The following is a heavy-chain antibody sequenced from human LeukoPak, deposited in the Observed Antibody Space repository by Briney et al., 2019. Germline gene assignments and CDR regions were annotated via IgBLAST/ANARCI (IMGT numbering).Heavy chain of an antibody. D-gene: IGHD4-17*01. V-gene: IGHV4-34*01. CDR3: ARGPVTADAFDI. Sequence: PSETLSLTCAVYGGSFSRYYWSWIRQPPGKGLEWIGEINHSGSTNYNPSLKSRVTISVDTSKNQFSLKLSSVTAADTAVYYCARGPVTADAFDIWGQGTMVTVSS. CDR1: GGSFSRYY. CDR2: INHSGST. J-gene: IGHJ3*02.